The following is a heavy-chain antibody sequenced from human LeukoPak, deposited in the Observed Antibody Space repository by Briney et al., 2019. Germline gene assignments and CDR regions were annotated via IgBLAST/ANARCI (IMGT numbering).Heavy chain of an antibody. Sequence: SETLSLTCTVSGESMSGFHWNWIRQPPGKGLEWIGYMHYTGSTNYNPSLKSRVTISIDTSKNQFSLKLSSVTASDTAVYYCARDRGVPAAIGNWFDPWGQGTLVTVSS. J-gene: IGHJ5*02. CDR1: GESMSGFH. D-gene: IGHD2-2*02. V-gene: IGHV4-59*12. CDR3: ARDRGVPAAIGNWFDP. CDR2: MHYTGST.